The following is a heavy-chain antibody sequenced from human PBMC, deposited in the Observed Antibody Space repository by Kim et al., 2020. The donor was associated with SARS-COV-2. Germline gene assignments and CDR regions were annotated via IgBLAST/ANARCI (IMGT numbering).Heavy chain of an antibody. Sequence: ASVKVSCKASGYTFTSYDINWVRQATGQGLEWMGWMNPNSGNTGYAQKFQGRVTMTRNTSISTAYMELSSLRSEDTAVYYCARGRRGIVVVVAIRYYYYGRDVWGQGTTVTVSS. CDR3: ARGRRGIVVVVAIRYYYYGRDV. D-gene: IGHD2-21*01. J-gene: IGHJ6*02. CDR2: MNPNSGNT. CDR1: GYTFTSYD. V-gene: IGHV1-8*01.